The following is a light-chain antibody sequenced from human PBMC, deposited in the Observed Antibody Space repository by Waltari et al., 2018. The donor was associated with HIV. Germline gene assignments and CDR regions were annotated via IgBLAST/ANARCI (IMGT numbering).Light chain of an antibody. V-gene: IGLV2-11*01. CDR1: SSDVGGYNY. J-gene: IGLJ1*01. CDR3: CSYAGTYTSFV. CDR2: DVI. Sequence: QSALTQPRSVSGSPGQSVTISCTGTSSDVGGYNYVSWYQQHPGKAPQVIIHDVIKPPSGVPDRFSGSKSGNTASLTISGLQAEDEAHYYCCSYAGTYTSFVFGAGTKVTVL.